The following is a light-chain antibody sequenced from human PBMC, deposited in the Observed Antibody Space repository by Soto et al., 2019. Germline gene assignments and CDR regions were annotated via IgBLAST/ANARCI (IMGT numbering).Light chain of an antibody. CDR3: QQYNDWPLT. CDR2: GAS. Sequence: EIVMTQSPATLSVSPGERVTLSCRASQSVSSNLAWYQQKPGQAPRLLLYGASTRATGIPARFSGSGSGTGFTLTISSLQSEDFEVYYCQQYNDWPLTFGQGTKVAIK. CDR1: QSVSSN. V-gene: IGKV3-15*01. J-gene: IGKJ1*01.